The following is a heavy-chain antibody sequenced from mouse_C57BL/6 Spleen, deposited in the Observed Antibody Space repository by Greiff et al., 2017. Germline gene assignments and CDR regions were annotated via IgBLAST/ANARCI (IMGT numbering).Heavy chain of an antibody. J-gene: IGHJ4*01. CDR3: ARSWDYDEAYYAMDY. V-gene: IGHV1-81*01. D-gene: IGHD2-4*01. CDR2: IYPRRGNT. CDR1: GYTFTSSG. Sequence: VQLVESGAELARPGASVKLSCKASGYTFTSSGISWVKQRTGQGLEWIGEIYPRRGNTYYNEKFKGKATLTADQSSSTAYMELRSLTSEDSAVYFCARSWDYDEAYYAMDYWGQGTSVTVSS.